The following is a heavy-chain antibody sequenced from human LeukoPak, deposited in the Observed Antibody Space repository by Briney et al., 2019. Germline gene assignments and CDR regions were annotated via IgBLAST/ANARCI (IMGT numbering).Heavy chain of an antibody. D-gene: IGHD3-16*01. CDR2: ISSGGSTR. V-gene: IGHV3-48*03. CDR3: LYGGYFQH. J-gene: IGHJ1*01. Sequence: GGSLRLSCAASGFTFSSYEMNWVRQAPGKGLEWVSYISSGGSTRYYADSVKGRFTISRDNAKNTLYLQMNSLRAEDTAVYFCLYGGYFQHWGQGTLVTVSS. CDR1: GFTFSSYE.